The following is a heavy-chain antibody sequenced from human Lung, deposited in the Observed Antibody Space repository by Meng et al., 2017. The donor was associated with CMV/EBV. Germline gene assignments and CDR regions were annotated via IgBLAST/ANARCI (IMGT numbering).Heavy chain of an antibody. J-gene: IGHJ4*02. CDR1: GSLRRQTW. CDR3: GREGYFGSGNYPIDY. CDR2: NFPSWAT. V-gene: IGHV4-4*02. Sequence: GSLRRQTWLGWVPPPPGEGPGRIGGNFPSWATNYNPSLKSRVTISVDKSNNQFSLKLTSVTAADTAVYYCGREGYFGSGNYPIDYWGQGTLVTVSS. D-gene: IGHD3-10*01.